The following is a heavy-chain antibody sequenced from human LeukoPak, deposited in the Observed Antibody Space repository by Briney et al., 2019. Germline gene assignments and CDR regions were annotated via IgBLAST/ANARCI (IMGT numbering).Heavy chain of an antibody. J-gene: IGHJ4*02. CDR1: KFSLGNYW. D-gene: IGHD1-26*01. Sequence: PGGSLRLSCVDSKFSLGNYWMAWVRQAPGKGLEWVANIKHDGNEKYYVDSVRGRFTISRDNADNSLYLQMNSLRAEDTAIYFSSRHMPAVGATPFDYWGQGTQVTVSS. CDR2: IKHDGNEK. V-gene: IGHV3-7*01. CDR3: SRHMPAVGATPFDY.